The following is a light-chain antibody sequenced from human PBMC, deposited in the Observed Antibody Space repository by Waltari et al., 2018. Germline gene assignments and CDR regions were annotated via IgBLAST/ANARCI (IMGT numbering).Light chain of an antibody. J-gene: IGLJ2*01. CDR3: QAWHTTTFVL. CDR2: QDN. V-gene: IGLV3-1*01. Sequence: SFELTQPPSVSVSPGETASITCSGDKWGDKYDSWYQHKPGQSPVLLIYQDNMRPSGIPERFSGSNSGNTATLTISGTQAMDEADYYSQAWHTTTFVLFGGGTKLTVL. CDR1: KWGDKY.